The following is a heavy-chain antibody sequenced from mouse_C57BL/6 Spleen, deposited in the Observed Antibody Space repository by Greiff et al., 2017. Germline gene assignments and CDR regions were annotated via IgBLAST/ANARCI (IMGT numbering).Heavy chain of an antibody. CDR3: AFTTVVPYAMDY. D-gene: IGHD1-1*01. J-gene: IGHJ4*01. V-gene: IGHV1-7*01. Sequence: QVQLQQSGAELAKPGASVKLSCKASGYTFTSYWMHWVKQRPGQGQEWIGYINPSSGYTKYNQKFKDKATLTADKSSSTAYMQLSSLTYEDSAVYYCAFTTVVPYAMDYWGQGTSVTVSS. CDR1: GYTFTSYW. CDR2: INPSSGYT.